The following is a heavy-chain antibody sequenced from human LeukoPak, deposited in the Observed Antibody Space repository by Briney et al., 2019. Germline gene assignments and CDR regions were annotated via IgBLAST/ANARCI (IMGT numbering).Heavy chain of an antibody. V-gene: IGHV1-18*01. D-gene: IGHD5-12*01. CDR2: ISAYNGNT. CDR1: GYTFTSYG. Sequence: ASVKVSCKASGYTFTSYGISWVRQAPGQGLEWMGWISAYNGNTNYAQKLQGRVTMTTDTSTSTAYMELRSLRSDDTAVYYCARDVATPGDYYGMDVWGQGTTVTVSS. J-gene: IGHJ6*02. CDR3: ARDVATPGDYYGMDV.